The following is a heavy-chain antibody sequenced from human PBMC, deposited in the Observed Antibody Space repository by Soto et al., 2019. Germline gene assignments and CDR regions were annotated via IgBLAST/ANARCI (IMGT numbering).Heavy chain of an antibody. CDR1: GFTFSSYG. CDR2: IFYDGRNK. J-gene: IGHJ4*02. V-gene: IGHV3-33*01. Sequence: QVQLVASGGGVAQPGRSLRLSCGVSGFTFSSYGMNWVRQAQGQGLEWVAGIFYDGRNKYYADSVRSRFTISRDNFKNTPYAHMNSPTAEGTAVYCCAIDSKVDSSGSYAGFDYWGPANLVTVSS. CDR3: AIDSKVDSSGSYAGFDY. D-gene: IGHD3-22*01.